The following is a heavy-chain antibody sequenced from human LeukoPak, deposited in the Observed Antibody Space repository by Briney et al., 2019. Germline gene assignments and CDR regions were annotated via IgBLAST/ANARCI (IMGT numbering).Heavy chain of an antibody. J-gene: IGHJ4*02. CDR2: IYYSGST. D-gene: IGHD2-15*01. Sequence: SETLSLTRTVSGGSISSSSYYWGWIRQPPGKGLEWIGSIYYSGSTYYNPSLKSRVTISVDTSKNQFSLKLSSVTAADTAVYYCARVPCSGGSCYLDYWGQGTLVTVSS. CDR3: ARVPCSGGSCYLDY. V-gene: IGHV4-39*07. CDR1: GGSISSSSYY.